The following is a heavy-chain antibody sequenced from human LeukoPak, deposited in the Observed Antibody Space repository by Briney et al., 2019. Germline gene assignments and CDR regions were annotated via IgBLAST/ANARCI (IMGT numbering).Heavy chain of an antibody. V-gene: IGHV4-59*01. D-gene: IGHD2-15*01. CDR1: GGSISNYF. Sequence: SETLSLPCTVSGGSISNYFWSWVRQPPGKGLEWVGYIYYSGSTNYNPSLKGRVTISVDTSKSQFSLKLNSVTAADTAVYYCARVGGGNYYYYGMDVWGQGTTVTVSS. CDR3: ARVGGGNYYYYGMDV. CDR2: IYYSGST. J-gene: IGHJ6*02.